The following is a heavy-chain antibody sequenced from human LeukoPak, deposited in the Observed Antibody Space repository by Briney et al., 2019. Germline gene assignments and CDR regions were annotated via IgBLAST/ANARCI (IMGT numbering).Heavy chain of an antibody. CDR3: ARDLALSEWNRDYFDY. V-gene: IGHV3-30-3*01. D-gene: IGHD3-3*01. J-gene: IGHJ4*02. Sequence: HAGGSLRLSCAASGFTFSSYAMHWVRQAPGKGLEWVAVISYDGSNKYYADSVKGRFTISRDNSKNTLYLQMNSLRAEDTAVYYCARDLALSEWNRDYFDYWGQGTLVTVSS. CDR2: ISYDGSNK. CDR1: GFTFSSYA.